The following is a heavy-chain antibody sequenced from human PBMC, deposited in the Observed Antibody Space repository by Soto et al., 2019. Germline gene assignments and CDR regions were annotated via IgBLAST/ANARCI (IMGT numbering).Heavy chain of an antibody. CDR3: ESAAWAAGPNDAFDI. D-gene: IGHD6-13*01. CDR2: INPNSGGT. CDR1: GYPFTGYY. J-gene: IGHJ3*02. Sequence: GASVKFSCKASGYPFTGYYMHWVRQAPVQGLEWMGWINPNSGGTNYAQKFQGWVTMTRDTSISTAYMELRRLRSDDKAVYYCESAAWAAGPNDAFDIWGQGTMVTFSS. V-gene: IGHV1-2*04.